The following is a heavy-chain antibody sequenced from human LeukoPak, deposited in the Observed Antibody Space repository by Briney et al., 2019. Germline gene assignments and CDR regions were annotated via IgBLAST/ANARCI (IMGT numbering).Heavy chain of an antibody. V-gene: IGHV1-18*01. CDR3: ARSESPDYGDYFDY. D-gene: IGHD4-17*01. J-gene: IGHJ4*02. Sequence: GASVKVSCKASGYTFTSYGISWVRQAPGQGLEWMGWISAYNGNTNYAQKLQGRVTMTTDTSTSTAYMELRSLRSEDTAVYYCARSESPDYGDYFDYWGQGTLVTVSS. CDR2: ISAYNGNT. CDR1: GYTFTSYG.